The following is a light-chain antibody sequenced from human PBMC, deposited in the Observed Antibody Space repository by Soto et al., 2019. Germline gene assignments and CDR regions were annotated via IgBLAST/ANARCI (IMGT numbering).Light chain of an antibody. V-gene: IGLV1-44*01. CDR2: NND. CDR3: EAWDDSLYGAV. Sequence: QSVLTQPPSASGTPGQRVTISCSGSSSNIGANPINWYQQLPGTAPKLLIYNNDQRPSGVPDRFSASKSGTSASLAIIGLQSEDEADYYCEAWDDSLYGAVLGGGTKVTVL. CDR1: SSNIGANP. J-gene: IGLJ2*01.